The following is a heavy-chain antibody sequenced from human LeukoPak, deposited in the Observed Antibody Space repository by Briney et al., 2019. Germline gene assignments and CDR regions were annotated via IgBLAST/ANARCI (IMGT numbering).Heavy chain of an antibody. CDR1: GYTFTDFY. V-gene: IGHV1-2*02. CDR2: INPNSGGT. Sequence: ASVKVSCKASGYTFTDFYMHWVRQAPGQGLEWMGWINPNSGGTNYAQKFQGRVTITADESTSTAYMELSSLRSEDTAVYYCARVSYGSGSWDYYYYYMDVWGKGTTVTVSS. D-gene: IGHD3-10*01. CDR3: ARVSYGSGSWDYYYYYMDV. J-gene: IGHJ6*03.